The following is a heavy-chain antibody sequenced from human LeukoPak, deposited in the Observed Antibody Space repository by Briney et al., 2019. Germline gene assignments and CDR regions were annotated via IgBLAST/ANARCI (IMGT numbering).Heavy chain of an antibody. CDR2: ISGSGGST. J-gene: IGHJ4*02. Sequence: GGSLRLSCAASGFTFSTYAMSWVRQAPGKGLEWVSVISGSGGSTYYADSVKGRFTISRDNFKNTLFLQMNSLRAEDTAVYYCAKAYGDSPAYYYFDYWGQGTLVTVFS. CDR1: GFTFSTYA. V-gene: IGHV3-23*01. D-gene: IGHD4-17*01. CDR3: AKAYGDSPAYYYFDY.